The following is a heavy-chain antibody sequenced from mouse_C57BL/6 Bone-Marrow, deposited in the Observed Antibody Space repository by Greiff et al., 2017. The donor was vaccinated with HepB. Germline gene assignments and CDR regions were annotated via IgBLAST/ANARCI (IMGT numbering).Heavy chain of an antibody. CDR1: GYTFTSYW. J-gene: IGHJ3*01. Sequence: VQLQQSGAELVRPGSSVKLSCKASGYTFTSYWMHWVKQRPIQGLEWIGNIDPSDSETHYNQKFKDKATLTVDKSSSTAYMQLSSLTSEDSAVYYCARGGYDPWFAYWGQGTLVTVSA. CDR3: ARGGYDPWFAY. V-gene: IGHV1-52*01. D-gene: IGHD2-3*01. CDR2: IDPSDSET.